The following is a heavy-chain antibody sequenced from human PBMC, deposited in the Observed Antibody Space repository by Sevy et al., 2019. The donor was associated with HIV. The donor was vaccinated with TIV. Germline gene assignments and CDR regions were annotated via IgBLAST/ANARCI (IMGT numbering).Heavy chain of an antibody. CDR2: VRNDGSNK. J-gene: IGHJ4*02. V-gene: IGHV3-30*02. CDR3: ARGGGWELRASYFDY. Sequence: GGSLRLSCAASGFSLTTSDMHWVRQAPGKGLEWVAYVRNDGSNKYYADSVKGRFTISRDNSKNTLYLQMNSLRAEDTAVYYCARGGGWELRASYFDYWGQGTLVTVSS. CDR1: GFSLTTSD. D-gene: IGHD1-26*01.